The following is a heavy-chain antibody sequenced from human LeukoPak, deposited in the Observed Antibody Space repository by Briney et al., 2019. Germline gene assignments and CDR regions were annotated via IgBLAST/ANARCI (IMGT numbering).Heavy chain of an antibody. CDR3: ARGEQELGYYDFWSGYYTGFDY. V-gene: IGHV3-33*01. CDR1: GFTFSSYG. J-gene: IGHJ4*02. CDR2: IWYDGSNK. Sequence: PGGSLRLSCAASGFTFSSYGMHWVRQAPGKGLEWVAVIWYDGSNKYYADSVKGRFTISRDNSKNTLYLQMNSLRAEDTAVYYCARGEQELGYYDFWSGYYTGFDYWGQGTLVTVSS. D-gene: IGHD3-3*01.